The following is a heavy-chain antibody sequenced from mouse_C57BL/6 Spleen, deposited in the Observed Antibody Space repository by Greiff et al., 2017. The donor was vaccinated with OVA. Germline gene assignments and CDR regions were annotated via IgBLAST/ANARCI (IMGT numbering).Heavy chain of an antibody. CDR1: GYAFSSSW. CDR3: AAPYGNYNYFDY. Sequence: QVHVKQSGPELVKPGASVKISCKASGYAFSSSWMNWVKQRPGKGLEWIGRIYPGDGDTNYNGKFKGKATLTADKSSSTAYMQLSSLTSEDSAVYFCAAPYGNYNYFDYWGQGTTLTVSS. D-gene: IGHD2-1*01. CDR2: IYPGDGDT. J-gene: IGHJ2*01. V-gene: IGHV1-82*01.